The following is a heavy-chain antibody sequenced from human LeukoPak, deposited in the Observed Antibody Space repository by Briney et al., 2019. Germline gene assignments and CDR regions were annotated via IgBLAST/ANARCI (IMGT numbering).Heavy chain of an antibody. CDR2: INPNSGGT. CDR1: GYTFTGYY. J-gene: IGHJ5*02. D-gene: IGHD3-10*01. V-gene: IGHV1-2*02. CDR3: ARGWFGELLSPGYA. Sequence: ASVKVSCKASGYTFTGYYMHWVRQAPGQGLEWMGWINPNSGGTNYAQKFQGRVTMTRERSISTAYMELNRLRSDDTAVYYCARGWFGELLSPGYAWGQGTLVTVSS.